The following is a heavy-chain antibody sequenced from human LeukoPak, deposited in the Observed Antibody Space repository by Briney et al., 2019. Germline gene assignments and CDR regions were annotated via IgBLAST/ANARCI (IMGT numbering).Heavy chain of an antibody. V-gene: IGHV3-23*01. CDR3: AKYGWGRDGYNWGPWSAYFDY. J-gene: IGHJ4*02. CDR2: ISGSGGST. D-gene: IGHD5-24*01. CDR1: GFTFSSYG. Sequence: PGGSLRLSCAASGFTFSSYGMSWVRQAPGKGLEWVSAISGSGGSTYYADSVKGRFTISRDNSKNTLYLQMNSLRAEDTAVYYCAKYGWGRDGYNWGPWSAYFDYWGQGTLVTVSS.